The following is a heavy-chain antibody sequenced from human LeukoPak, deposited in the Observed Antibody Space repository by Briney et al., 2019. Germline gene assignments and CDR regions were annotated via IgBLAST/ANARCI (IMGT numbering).Heavy chain of an antibody. V-gene: IGHV3-30-3*01. CDR1: GFTFSSYA. Sequence: QTGGSLRLSCAASGFTFSSYAMHWVRQAPGKGLEWVAVISYDGSNKYYADSVKGRFTISRDNSKNTLYLQMNSLRAEDTAVYYCARWPGVVAATLPLYYYGMDVWGQGTTVTVSS. CDR2: ISYDGSNK. J-gene: IGHJ6*02. D-gene: IGHD2-15*01. CDR3: ARWPGVVAATLPLYYYGMDV.